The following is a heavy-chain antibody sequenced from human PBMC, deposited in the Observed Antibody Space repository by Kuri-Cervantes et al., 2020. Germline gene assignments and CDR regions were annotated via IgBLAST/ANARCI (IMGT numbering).Heavy chain of an antibody. V-gene: IGHV3-33*08. CDR2: IWYDGSNK. Sequence: GESLKISCAASGFTFSSYGMHWVRQAPGKGLEWVAVIWYDGSNKYYADSVKGRFTISRDNSKNTLYLQMNSLRAEDTAVYYFARDDRTYTAMAYWGQGTLVTVSS. CDR3: ARDDRTYTAMAY. D-gene: IGHD5-18*01. CDR1: GFTFSSYG. J-gene: IGHJ4*02.